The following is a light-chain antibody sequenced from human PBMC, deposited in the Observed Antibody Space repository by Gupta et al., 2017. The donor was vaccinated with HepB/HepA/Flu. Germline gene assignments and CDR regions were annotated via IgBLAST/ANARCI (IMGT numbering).Light chain of an antibody. J-gene: IGLJ3*02. CDR1: SSDVGGYNY. V-gene: IGLV2-14*03. CDR2: DVS. CDR3: SSYTSSSTGV. Sequence: QSALTQPASVSGSPGQSITISCTGTSSDVGGYNYVSWYQQHPGKAPKLMIYDVSNRPSGVSNRCSGSKSGKTASLTISGLQAEDEADYYCSSYTSSSTGVFGGGTKLTVL.